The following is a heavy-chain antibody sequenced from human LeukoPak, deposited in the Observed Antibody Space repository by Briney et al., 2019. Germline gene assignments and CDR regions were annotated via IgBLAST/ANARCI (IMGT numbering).Heavy chain of an antibody. CDR2: IIPISGTA. J-gene: IGHJ6*03. V-gene: IGHV1-69*05. Sequence: SVKVSCKASGGTFGNYAISWVRQAPGQGLEWMGAIIPISGTANYAQKFQGRITITTDESTSTAYMELSSLGSEDTAVYYCARTQWLVDYYFYYYMDVWGKGTTVTVSS. CDR1: GGTFGNYA. D-gene: IGHD6-19*01. CDR3: ARTQWLVDYYFYYYMDV.